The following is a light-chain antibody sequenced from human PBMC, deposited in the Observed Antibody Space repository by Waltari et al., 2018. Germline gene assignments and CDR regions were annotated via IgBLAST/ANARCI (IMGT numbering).Light chain of an antibody. CDR3: GSYRSGSTLV. V-gene: IGLV2-14*03. CDR1: SSAIGGHIH. J-gene: IGLJ2*01. Sequence: QSALTQPASVSGSPGQSIAISCTGPSSAIGGHIHVAWYQQHPGKAPKIIIYNVHNRPPGVSDRFSGSKSGNTASLTISGLQAEDEADYYCGSYRSGSTLVFGGGTRLTVL. CDR2: NVH.